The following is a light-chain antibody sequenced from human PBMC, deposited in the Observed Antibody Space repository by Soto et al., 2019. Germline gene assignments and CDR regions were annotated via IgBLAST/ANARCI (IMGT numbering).Light chain of an antibody. CDR1: QSINRY. CDR3: QHSYSTPYT. J-gene: IGKJ2*01. CDR2: AAS. V-gene: IGKV1-39*01. Sequence: QVTQSPSSLSASVGDRVTVTCRASQSINRYLNWYQQKPGKAPKLLIYAASSLQSGVPSRFSGSGSGTDFTLTISTLQPEDSATYYCQHSYSTPYTFGQGTKLEIK.